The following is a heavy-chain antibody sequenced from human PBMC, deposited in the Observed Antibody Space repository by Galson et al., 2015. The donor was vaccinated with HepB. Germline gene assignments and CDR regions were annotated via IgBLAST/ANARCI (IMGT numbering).Heavy chain of an antibody. CDR1: GYTFTSYY. CDR3: VRDVKGGSSGWYFEY. Sequence: SVKVSCKASGYTFTSYYMHWVRQAPGQGLEWMGMINPSDPSGGGTRSAQKFQGRVTVTRDTSTTTVYMQLSSLRSEDTAVYYCVRDVKGGSSGWYFEYWGQGTLVTVSS. D-gene: IGHD6-19*01. V-gene: IGHV1-46*03. CDR2: INPSDPSGGGT. J-gene: IGHJ4*02.